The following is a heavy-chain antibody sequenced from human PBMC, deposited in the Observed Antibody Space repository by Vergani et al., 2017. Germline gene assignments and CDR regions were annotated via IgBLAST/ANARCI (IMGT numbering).Heavy chain of an antibody. CDR2: ISSNGGST. CDR1: GFTFSSYA. CDR3: AKSHRITIFGVVIPWFDP. Sequence: EVQLVESGGGLVQPGGSLRLSCSASGFTFSSYAMHWVRQAPGKGLEYVSAISSNGGSTYYADSVKGRFTISRDNSKNTLYLQMSSLRAEDTAVYYCAKSHRITIFGVVIPWFDPWGQGTLVTVSS. J-gene: IGHJ5*02. D-gene: IGHD3-3*01. V-gene: IGHV3-64D*06.